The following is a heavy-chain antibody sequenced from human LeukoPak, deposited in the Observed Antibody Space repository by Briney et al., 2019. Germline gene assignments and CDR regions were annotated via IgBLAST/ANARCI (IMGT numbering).Heavy chain of an antibody. J-gene: IGHJ4*02. V-gene: IGHV3-23*01. D-gene: IGHD3-22*01. CDR2: ISTSGSST. Sequence: GGSLRLSCAASGFTFSSYAMSWVRQAPGKGLEWVSAISTSGSSTYYADSVKGRFSISRDNSKNTLYLQMNSLRADDTAVYYCAGGSTYYDSSGQVPFDYWGQGTLVTVSS. CDR3: AGGSTYYDSSGQVPFDY. CDR1: GFTFSSYA.